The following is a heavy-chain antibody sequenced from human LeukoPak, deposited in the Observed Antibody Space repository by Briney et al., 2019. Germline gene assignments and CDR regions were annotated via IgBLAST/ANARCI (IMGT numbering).Heavy chain of an antibody. D-gene: IGHD6-13*01. CDR3: ARDLQVIAAADVYWFDP. CDR2: ISSSSSSYI. Sequence: GGSLRLSCAASGFTFSSYSMNWVRQAPGKGLEWVSSISSSSSSYIYYADSVKGRFTISRDNAKNSLYLQMNSLRAEDTAVYYCARDLQVIAAADVYWFDPWGQGTLVTVSS. CDR1: GFTFSSYS. V-gene: IGHV3-21*01. J-gene: IGHJ5*02.